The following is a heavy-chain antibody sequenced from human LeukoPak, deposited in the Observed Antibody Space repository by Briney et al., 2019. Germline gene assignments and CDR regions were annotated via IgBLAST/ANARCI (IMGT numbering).Heavy chain of an antibody. Sequence: GRSLRLSCAASGFTFSSYAMHWVRQAPGKGLEWVAVISYDGSNKYYADSVKGRFTISRDNSKNTLYLQMNSLRAEDTAVYYCAREHDEGGYSGYDDAFDIWGQGTMVTVFS. D-gene: IGHD5-12*01. V-gene: IGHV3-30*04. J-gene: IGHJ3*02. CDR1: GFTFSSYA. CDR3: AREHDEGGYSGYDDAFDI. CDR2: ISYDGSNK.